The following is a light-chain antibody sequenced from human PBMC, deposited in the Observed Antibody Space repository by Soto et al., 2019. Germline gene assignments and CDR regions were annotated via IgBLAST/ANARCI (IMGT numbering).Light chain of an antibody. Sequence: EVVMSQPPVTLSVSPGERATLSCRASQSVSSNLAWYQQKPGQAPRLLIYGASTRATGIPARFSGSGSGTEFTLTIRSLQSEDFAVYYCQQYYNWPPLTFGGGTKVEIK. J-gene: IGKJ4*01. CDR3: QQYYNWPPLT. CDR1: QSVSSN. CDR2: GAS. V-gene: IGKV3-15*01.